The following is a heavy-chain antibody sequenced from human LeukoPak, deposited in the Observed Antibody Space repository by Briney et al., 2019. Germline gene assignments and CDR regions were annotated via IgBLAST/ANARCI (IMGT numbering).Heavy chain of an antibody. J-gene: IGHJ5*02. Sequence: SVKVSCKASVGTFSGYAISWVRQAPGQGLEWMGGIIPIFGTANYAQKFQGRVTITTDESTSTAYMELSSLRSEDTAVYYCARDLVDSSGSHLNWFDPWGQGTLVTVSS. CDR1: VGTFSGYA. CDR3: ARDLVDSSGSHLNWFDP. V-gene: IGHV1-69*05. D-gene: IGHD3-22*01. CDR2: IIPIFGTA.